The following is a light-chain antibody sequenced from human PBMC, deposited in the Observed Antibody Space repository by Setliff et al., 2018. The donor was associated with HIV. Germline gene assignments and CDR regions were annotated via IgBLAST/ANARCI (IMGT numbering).Light chain of an antibody. V-gene: IGLV6-57*01. CDR2: EDK. J-gene: IGLJ2*01. CDR3: QSYGSDIVI. Sequence: NFMLTQPHSVSESPGKTVTISCTRSSGSIASNYVQWYQRRPGSSPTTVIYEDKQRPSGVPDRFSGSLDSSSNSASLTISGLKTEDEADYYCQSYGSDIVIFGGGTKVTVL. CDR1: SGSIASNY.